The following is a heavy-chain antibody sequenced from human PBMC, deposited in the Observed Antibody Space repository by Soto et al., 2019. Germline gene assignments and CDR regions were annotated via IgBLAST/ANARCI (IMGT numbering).Heavy chain of an antibody. J-gene: IGHJ3*01. CDR1: VFTFSTSV. Sequence: PGESLKISCAASVFTFSTSVMSWVRQAPGKGLQWVSSISGSGDRTYYADSVKGRFTVSRDNSKNTLYLDMNTVTADDTALYYCTWSLVARDAFDEWGQGTMVTVSS. CDR2: ISGSGDRT. V-gene: IGHV3-23*01. CDR3: TWSLVARDAFDE. D-gene: IGHD5-12*01.